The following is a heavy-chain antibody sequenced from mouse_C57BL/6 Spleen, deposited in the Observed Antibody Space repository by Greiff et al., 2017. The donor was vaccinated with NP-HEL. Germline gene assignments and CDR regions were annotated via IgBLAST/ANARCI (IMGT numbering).Heavy chain of an antibody. CDR1: GYAFTNYL. Sequence: QVQLQQSGAELVRPGTSVKVSCKASGYAFTNYLIEWVKQRPGQGLEWIGVINPGSGGTNYNEKFKGKATLTADKSSSTAYMQLSSLTSEDSAVYFCASYYGSSPFAYWGQGTLVTVSA. CDR2: INPGSGGT. CDR3: ASYYGSSPFAY. D-gene: IGHD1-1*01. J-gene: IGHJ3*01. V-gene: IGHV1-54*01.